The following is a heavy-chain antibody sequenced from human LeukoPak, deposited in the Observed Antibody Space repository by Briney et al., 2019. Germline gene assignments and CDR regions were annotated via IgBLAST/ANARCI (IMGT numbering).Heavy chain of an antibody. CDR1: GGSVSSGSYY. CDR3: ARVPGASSSSWYSAPRGYFDY. V-gene: IGHV4-61*01. CDR2: IYYSGST. Sequence: NTSETLSLTCTVSGGSVSSGSYYWSWIRQPPGKGLEWIGYIYYSGSTNYNPSLKSRVTISVDTSKNQFSLKLSSVTAADTAVYYCARVPGASSSSWYSAPRGYFDYWGQGTLVTVSS. D-gene: IGHD6-13*01. J-gene: IGHJ4*02.